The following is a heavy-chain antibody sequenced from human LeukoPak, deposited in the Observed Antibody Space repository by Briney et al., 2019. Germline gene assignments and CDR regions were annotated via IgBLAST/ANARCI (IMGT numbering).Heavy chain of an antibody. CDR2: ISGSGDNT. D-gene: IGHD3-22*01. J-gene: IGHJ4*02. V-gene: IGHV3-23*01. CDR3: AKGSYYDSSGSFYFDY. Sequence: GGSLRLSCAASGFTFSSYWMNWARQAPGKGLEWVSGISGSGDNTYYADSVKGRFTISRDNSKNTLYVQVNSLGTEDTAAYYCAKGSYYDSSGSFYFDYWGQGTLVTVSS. CDR1: GFTFSSYW.